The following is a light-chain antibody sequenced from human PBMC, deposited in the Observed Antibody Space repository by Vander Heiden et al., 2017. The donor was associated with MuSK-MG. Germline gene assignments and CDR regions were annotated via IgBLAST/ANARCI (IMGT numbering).Light chain of an antibody. CDR2: DAS. CDR3: QQRSNWPLT. V-gene: IGKV3-11*01. CDR1: QHVSRY. J-gene: IGKJ4*01. Sequence: EIVLTQSPATLSLSPGERATLSCRASQHVSRYLAWYQGKPGQAPRLLIYDASNRATGIPARFSGSGSGTDFTLTISSLDPEDFAVYYCQQRSNWPLTFGGGTKVEIK.